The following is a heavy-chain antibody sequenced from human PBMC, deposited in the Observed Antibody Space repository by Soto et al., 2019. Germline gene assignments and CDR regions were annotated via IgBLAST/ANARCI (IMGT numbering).Heavy chain of an antibody. CDR2: IYYSGST. V-gene: IGHV4-59*01. J-gene: IGHJ5*02. Sequence: SEPLSLTCTVSGGSISSYYWICIRQPPGKGLEWIGYIYYSGSTHYNPSLKSRVTISVDTSKNHFSLKLRSVTVAATAVYFCLQHIPGNDNWSDPWGKGISVPAS. D-gene: IGHD1-1*01. CDR1: GGSISSYY. CDR3: LQHIPGNDNWSDP.